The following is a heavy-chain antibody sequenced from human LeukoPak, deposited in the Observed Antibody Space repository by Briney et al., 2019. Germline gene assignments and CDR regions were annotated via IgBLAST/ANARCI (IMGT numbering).Heavy chain of an antibody. CDR3: AVLTSIVVVAANYYYYGMDV. J-gene: IGHJ6*02. V-gene: IGHV1-69*13. CDR1: GGTFSSYA. D-gene: IGHD2-15*01. CDR2: IIPIFGTA. Sequence: SVKVSCTASGGTFSSYAISWVRQAPGQGLEWMGGIIPIFGTANYAQKFQGRVTITADESTSTAYMELSSLRSEDTAVYYCAVLTSIVVVAANYYYYGMDVWGQGTTVTVSS.